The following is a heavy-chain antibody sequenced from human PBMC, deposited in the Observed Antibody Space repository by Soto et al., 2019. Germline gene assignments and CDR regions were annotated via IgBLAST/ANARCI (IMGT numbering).Heavy chain of an antibody. CDR1: GFSLSTSGVG. D-gene: IGHD4-17*01. Sequence: QITLKESGPTLVKPTQTLTLTCTFSGFSLSTSGVGVGWIRQPPGKALEWLALIYWDDDKRYSPSLKSRLTNAKDTSKNQVVLTMTNMDPVDTATYYCAHNYSGDYGKNWFDPWGLRTLVTVCS. CDR3: AHNYSGDYGKNWFDP. J-gene: IGHJ5*02. V-gene: IGHV2-5*02. CDR2: IYWDDDK.